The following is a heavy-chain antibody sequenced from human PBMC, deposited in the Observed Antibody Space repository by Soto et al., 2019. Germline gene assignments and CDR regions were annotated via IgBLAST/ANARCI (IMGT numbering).Heavy chain of an antibody. J-gene: IGHJ3*02. CDR3: ARRGYYYDSSGYAFDI. Sequence: SETLSHTCTVSGGSIRSSSYYWGWIRQPPGKGLEWIGSMYYSGSTSYNPSLKGRVTISVDTSKNQFSLKLSSVTAADTAVYYCARRGYYYDSSGYAFDIWGQGTMVT. CDR2: MYYSGST. V-gene: IGHV4-39*01. CDR1: GGSIRSSSYY. D-gene: IGHD3-22*01.